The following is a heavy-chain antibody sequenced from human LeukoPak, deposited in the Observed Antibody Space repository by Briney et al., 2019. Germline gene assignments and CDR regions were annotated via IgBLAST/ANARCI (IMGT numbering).Heavy chain of an antibody. V-gene: IGHV4-39*07. D-gene: IGHD3-10*01. Sequence: SETLSLTCTVSGGSISSSSYYWGWIRQPPGKGLEWIGSIYYSGSTYYNPSLKSRVTISVDTSKNQFSLKLSSVTAADTAVYYCARAPPITMVRGVPLWGQGTLVTVSS. CDR1: GGSISSSSYY. CDR2: IYYSGST. CDR3: ARAPPITMVRGVPL. J-gene: IGHJ4*02.